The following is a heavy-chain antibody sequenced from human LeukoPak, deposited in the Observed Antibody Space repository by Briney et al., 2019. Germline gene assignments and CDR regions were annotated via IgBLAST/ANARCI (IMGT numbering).Heavy chain of an antibody. CDR2: IYHSGST. Sequence: KTSETLSLTCTVSGGSISSGGYYWSWTRQPPGNGLEWIGYIYHSGSTYYNPSLKSRVTISVDRSKNQFSLKLSSVTAADTAVYYCARDKVGYSYGVLDAFDIWGQGTMVTVSS. J-gene: IGHJ3*02. CDR3: ARDKVGYSYGVLDAFDI. D-gene: IGHD5-18*01. V-gene: IGHV4-30-2*01. CDR1: GGSISSGGYY.